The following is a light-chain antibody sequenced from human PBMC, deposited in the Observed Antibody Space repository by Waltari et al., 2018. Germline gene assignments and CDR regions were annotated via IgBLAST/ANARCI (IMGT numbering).Light chain of an antibody. CDR1: QSVSSSY. J-gene: IGKJ2*01. CDR3: QQYGSSPLMYT. V-gene: IGKV3-20*01. CDR2: GAS. Sequence: EIVLTQSPGTLSLSPGERVTLSCRASQSVSSSYLAWYQQKPGQAPRLLIYGASSRATGIPDRFSGSGSGTDFTLTISRLEPEDIAVYYCQQYGSSPLMYTFGQGTKLEIK.